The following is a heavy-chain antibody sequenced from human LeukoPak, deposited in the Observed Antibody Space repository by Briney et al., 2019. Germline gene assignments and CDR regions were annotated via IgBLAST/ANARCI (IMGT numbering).Heavy chain of an antibody. CDR1: GGSISSYY. J-gene: IGHJ4*02. CDR2: IYTSGST. D-gene: IGHD2-21*02. V-gene: IGHV4-4*07. Sequence: SETLSLTCTVSGGSISSYYWSWIRQPAGNGLEWIGRIYTSGSTNYNPSLKGRVILSVDTSKNQFSLQLTSVTAADTAVYYCARDVFYYGDSHDYWGQGTLVTVSS. CDR3: ARDVFYYGDSHDY.